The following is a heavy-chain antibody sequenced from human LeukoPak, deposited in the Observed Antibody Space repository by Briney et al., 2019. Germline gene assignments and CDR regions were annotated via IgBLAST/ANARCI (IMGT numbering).Heavy chain of an antibody. CDR3: ARGRAGGVRGVIRWFDP. D-gene: IGHD3-10*01. Sequence: ASVKVSCKASGYTFTSYYMHWVRQAPGQGLEWMGIINPSGGSTSYAQKFRGRVTMTRDTSTSTVYMELSSLRSEDTAVYYCARGRAGGVRGVIRWFDPWGQGTLVTVSS. CDR1: GYTFTSYY. J-gene: IGHJ5*02. CDR2: INPSGGST. V-gene: IGHV1-46*01.